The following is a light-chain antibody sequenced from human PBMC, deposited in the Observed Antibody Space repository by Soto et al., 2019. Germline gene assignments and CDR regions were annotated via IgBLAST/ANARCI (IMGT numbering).Light chain of an antibody. CDR2: EDN. J-gene: IGLJ3*02. CDR3: QSYDASNQV. Sequence: NFMLTQPHSVSESPGKTVNISCTRSSGSIASNHVQWYQQRPGISPTTVIYEDNQRPPGVPDRFSGSIDSSSNSASLTISELEPEEGADYYWQSYDASNQVFGGGTMLTVL. CDR1: SGSIASNH. V-gene: IGLV6-57*01.